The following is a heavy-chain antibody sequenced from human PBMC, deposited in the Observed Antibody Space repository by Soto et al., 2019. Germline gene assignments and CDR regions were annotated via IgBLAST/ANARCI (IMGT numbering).Heavy chain of an antibody. V-gene: IGHV1-69*02. CDR3: ARVVRGSSGRNFDY. J-gene: IGHJ4*02. CDR2: IIPILGIA. Sequence: GASVKVSCKASGGTFSSYTISWVRQAPGQGLEWMGRIIPILGIANYAQKFQGRVTITADKSTSTAYMELSSLRSEVTAVYYCARVVRGSSGRNFDYWGQGTLVTVSS. D-gene: IGHD6-19*01. CDR1: GGTFSSYT.